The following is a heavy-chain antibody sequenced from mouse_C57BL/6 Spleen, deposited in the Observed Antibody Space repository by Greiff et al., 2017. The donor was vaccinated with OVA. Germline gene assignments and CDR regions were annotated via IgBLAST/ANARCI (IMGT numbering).Heavy chain of an antibody. J-gene: IGHJ1*03. Sequence: EVQLQESGEGLVKPGGSLKLSCAASGFTFSSYAMSWVRQTPEKRLEWVAYISSGGDYIYYADTVKGRFTISRDNARNTLYLQMSSLKSEDTAMYYCTRGSSSPHWYFDVWGTGTTVTVSS. CDR2: ISSGGDYI. CDR1: GFTFSSYA. D-gene: IGHD1-1*01. V-gene: IGHV5-9-1*02. CDR3: TRGSSSPHWYFDV.